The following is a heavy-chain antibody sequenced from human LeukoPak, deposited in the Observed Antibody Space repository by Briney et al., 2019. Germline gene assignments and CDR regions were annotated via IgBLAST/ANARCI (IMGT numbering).Heavy chain of an antibody. CDR1: GFPFSSYG. CDR3: AKVNYYESSGYYDY. D-gene: IGHD3-22*01. J-gene: IGHJ4*02. CDR2: ISHDGTNK. Sequence: GGSLRLSCAASGFPFSSYGMHWVRQAPGKGLEWVAVISHDGTNKYYVDPVKGRFTISRDNSKNTLYLQMNSLRAEDTAVYYCAKVNYYESSGYYDYWGQGTLVTVSS. V-gene: IGHV3-30*18.